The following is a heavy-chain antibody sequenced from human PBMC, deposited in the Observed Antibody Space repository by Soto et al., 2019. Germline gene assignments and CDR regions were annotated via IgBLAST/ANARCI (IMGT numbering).Heavy chain of an antibody. CDR2: ISGSGGST. CDR3: AKDTMIVVVNYGMDV. CDR1: GFTFSSYA. J-gene: IGHJ6*02. D-gene: IGHD3-22*01. Sequence: PGGSLRLSCAASGFTFSSYAMSWVRQAPGKGLEWVSAISGSGGSTYYADSVKGRFTISRDNSKNTLYLQMNSLRAEDTAVYYCAKDTMIVVVNYGMDVWGQGTTVTVSS. V-gene: IGHV3-23*01.